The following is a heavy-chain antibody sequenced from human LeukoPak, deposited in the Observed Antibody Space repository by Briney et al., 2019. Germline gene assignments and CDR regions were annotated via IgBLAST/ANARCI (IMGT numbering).Heavy chain of an antibody. D-gene: IGHD3-16*01. V-gene: IGHV1-46*01. CDR1: GYPFTAFS. CDR2: INPGIFTT. J-gene: IGHJ4*02. Sequence: ASVKDSCMACGYPFTAFSLHWVRPARGQGPEWMAIINPGIFTTNYLQKLRDRVTRTREPSTATVYMDLRRLRVEETPVYICVRDWAHASFDFWGQGTLVTVSS. CDR3: VRDWAHASFDF.